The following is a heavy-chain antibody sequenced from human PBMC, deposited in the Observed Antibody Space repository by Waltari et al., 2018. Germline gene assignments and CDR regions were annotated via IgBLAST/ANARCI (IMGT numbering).Heavy chain of an antibody. Sequence: QVQLQESGPGLVKPSETLSLTCTVSGGSISSHYWSWIRQPPGKGLEWIGYIYYSGGTNYNPSLKSRVTISVDTSKNQFSLKLSSVTAADTAVYYCAGGFGEAYFDYWGQGTLVTVSS. J-gene: IGHJ4*02. CDR1: GGSISSHY. V-gene: IGHV4-59*11. D-gene: IGHD3-10*01. CDR2: IYYSGGT. CDR3: AGGFGEAYFDY.